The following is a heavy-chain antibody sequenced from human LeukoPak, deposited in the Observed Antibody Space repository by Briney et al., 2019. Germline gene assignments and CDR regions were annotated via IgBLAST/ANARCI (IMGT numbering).Heavy chain of an antibody. D-gene: IGHD3-9*01. CDR3: ARDQEAYDIVTGKDYSYGMDV. V-gene: IGHV4-39*07. Sequence: PSETLSLTCTVSGGSISSSSYYWGWIRQPPGKGLEWIGSMYYSGSTYYNPSLKSRVTMSVDTSKNQFSLILSSVTAADTAVYYCARDQEAYDIVTGKDYSYGMDVWGQGTTVTVSS. CDR1: GGSISSSSYY. J-gene: IGHJ6*02. CDR2: MYYSGST.